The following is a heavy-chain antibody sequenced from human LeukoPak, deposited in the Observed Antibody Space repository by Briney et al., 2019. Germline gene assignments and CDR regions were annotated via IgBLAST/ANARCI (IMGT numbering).Heavy chain of an antibody. V-gene: IGHV3-33*06. CDR1: GFTFSSYG. CDR2: IWYDGSNK. CDR3: AKAQKPNWNYVIDY. D-gene: IGHD1-7*01. J-gene: IGHJ4*02. Sequence: PGGSLRLSCAASGFTFSSYGMHWVRQAPGKGLEWVAVIWYDGSNKYYADSVKGRFTISRDNSKNALYLQMNSLRAEDTAVYYCAKAQKPNWNYVIDYWGQGTLVTVSS.